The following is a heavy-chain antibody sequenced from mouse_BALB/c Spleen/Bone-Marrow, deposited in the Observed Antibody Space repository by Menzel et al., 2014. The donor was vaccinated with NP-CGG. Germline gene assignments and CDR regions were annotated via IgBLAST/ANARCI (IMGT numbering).Heavy chain of an antibody. CDR1: GYTFTTYY. CDR3: ARWLLPYYAMDY. D-gene: IGHD2-3*01. CDR2: IYPRNVNT. J-gene: IGHJ4*01. V-gene: IGHV1S56*01. Sequence: QVQLQQSGPELVKPGASVRMSCKASGYTFTTYYIHWVKQRPGQGLEWIGWIYPRNVNTNYNEKFRGKATLTADKSSSTAYMQLSSLTFEDSAVYFCARWLLPYYAMDYWGQGTSVTVSS.